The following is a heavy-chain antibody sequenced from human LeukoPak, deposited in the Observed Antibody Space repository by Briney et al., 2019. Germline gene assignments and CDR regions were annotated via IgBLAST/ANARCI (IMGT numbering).Heavy chain of an antibody. V-gene: IGHV3-30*02. CDR2: IRYDGSNK. J-gene: IGHJ4*02. D-gene: IGHD1-26*01. CDR3: ARVRYSGSYPYFDY. CDR1: GFTFSSYG. Sequence: PGGSLRLSCAASGFTFSSYGMHWVRQAPGKGLEWVAFIRYDGSNKYYADSVKGRFTISRDNAKNSLYLQMNSLRAEDTAVYYCARVRYSGSYPYFDYWGQGTLVTVSS.